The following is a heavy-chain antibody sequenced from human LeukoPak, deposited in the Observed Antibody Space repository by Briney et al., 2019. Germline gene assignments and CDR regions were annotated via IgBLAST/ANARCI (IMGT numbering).Heavy chain of an antibody. V-gene: IGHV1-46*01. Sequence: ASVKVSCTASGYTFSRYYMSWVRQAPGQGLEWMGIINPSNNTDYAQKFQGRVTMTRDTSTSTVYMKLSSLRSEDTAVYYCARESIAPVVPFDYWGQGTLVTVSS. CDR1: GYTFSRYY. D-gene: IGHD6-13*01. CDR3: ARESIAPVVPFDY. J-gene: IGHJ4*02. CDR2: INPSNNT.